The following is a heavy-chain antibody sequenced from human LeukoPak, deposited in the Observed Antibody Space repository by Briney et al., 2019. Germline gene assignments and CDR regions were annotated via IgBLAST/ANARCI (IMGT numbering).Heavy chain of an antibody. J-gene: IGHJ4*02. CDR3: ARGEFICTINTCYASALDS. V-gene: IGHV1-18*01. CDR1: GYTFTSYA. D-gene: IGHD2-2*01. CDR2: IRAHNGDT. Sequence: ASVKVSCKASGYTFTSYAISWVRQAPGQGLEWMGWIRAHNGDTNHAQQLQGRVTMTTDTSTRTTYMELRSLRSEDTAVYYCARGEFICTINTCYASALDSWGQGTLVTVSS.